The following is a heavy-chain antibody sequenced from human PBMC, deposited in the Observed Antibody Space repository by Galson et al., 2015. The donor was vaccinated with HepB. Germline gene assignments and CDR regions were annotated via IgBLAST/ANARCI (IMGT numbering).Heavy chain of an antibody. CDR3: ASSIVVVPAAIRSYYYYGMDV. D-gene: IGHD2-2*02. Sequence: SLRLSCAASGFTFSSYAMHWVRQAPGKGLEWVAVISYDGSNKYYADSVKGRFTISRDNSKNTLYLQMNSLRAEDTAVYYCASSIVVVPAAIRSYYYYGMDVWGQGTTVTVSS. J-gene: IGHJ6*02. CDR2: ISYDGSNK. CDR1: GFTFSSYA. V-gene: IGHV3-30-3*01.